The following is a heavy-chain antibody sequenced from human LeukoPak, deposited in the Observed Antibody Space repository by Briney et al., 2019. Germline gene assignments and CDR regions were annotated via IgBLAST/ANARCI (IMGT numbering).Heavy chain of an antibody. CDR1: GGSISSSSYY. D-gene: IGHD1-26*01. J-gene: IGHJ4*02. Sequence: PSETLSLTCTVSGGSISSSSYYWGWIRQPPGKGLEWIGSIYYSGSTYYNPSLKSRVTISIDTSKNQFSLKLTSVTAADTAVYYCARHDRYSGSNCDYWGQGTLVTVPS. V-gene: IGHV4-39*01. CDR2: IYYSGST. CDR3: ARHDRYSGSNCDY.